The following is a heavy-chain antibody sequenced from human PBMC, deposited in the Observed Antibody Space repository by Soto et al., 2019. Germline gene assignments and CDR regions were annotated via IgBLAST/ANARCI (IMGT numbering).Heavy chain of an antibody. V-gene: IGHV3-23*01. D-gene: IGHD2-2*02. CDR1: GFTFSNYA. CDR2: MSGSGSNA. Sequence: EVQLLESGGGLVQPGGSLRLSCAASGFTFSNYAMSWVRQAPGKGLEWVSSMSGSGSNAYYADSVKGRFTISRDNSKNTVYLQMNSLRAEDTAVYYCAKAYIPRSPYFDYWGQGTLVTVSS. CDR3: AKAYIPRSPYFDY. J-gene: IGHJ4*02.